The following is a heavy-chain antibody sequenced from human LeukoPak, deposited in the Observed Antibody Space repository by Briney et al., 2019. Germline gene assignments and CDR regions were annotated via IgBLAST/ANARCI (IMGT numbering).Heavy chain of an antibody. Sequence: PSEIPSLTCTVSGGSISSYYWSWIRQPPGKGLEWIGYIYYSGSTYYNPSLKSRVTISVDTSKNQFSLKLSSVTAADTAVYYCARHWGSLIDYWGQGTLVTVSS. V-gene: IGHV4-59*08. CDR2: IYYSGST. CDR1: GGSISSYY. J-gene: IGHJ4*02. D-gene: IGHD3-16*01. CDR3: ARHWGSLIDY.